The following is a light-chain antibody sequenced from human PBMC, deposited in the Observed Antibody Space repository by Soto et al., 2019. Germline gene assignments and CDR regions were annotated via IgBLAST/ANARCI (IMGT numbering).Light chain of an antibody. CDR3: QQYDAWPLT. CDR2: GAS. Sequence: EIVMTQSPATLSVSPGERATLSCRASQSVSRNLAWYQQKPGQAPRLLIYGASTRATGIPARFSGSWSGTEFTLTINSLQSEDFAVYYCQQYDAWPLTFGGGTKVDIK. J-gene: IGKJ4*01. CDR1: QSVSRN. V-gene: IGKV3-15*01.